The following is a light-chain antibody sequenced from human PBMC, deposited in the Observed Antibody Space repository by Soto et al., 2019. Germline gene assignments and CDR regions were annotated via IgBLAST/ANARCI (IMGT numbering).Light chain of an antibody. CDR2: ATY. CDR1: PSISSY. J-gene: IGKJ1*01. Sequence: DILMTQSPSSLSASVGDRVTITCRASPSISSYLNWYQQKPGKAPKVLIYATYSLQSGVPSRFSGSGSGTDFTLTISSLEPDDFATYYCQQSYTTPRTFGQGTKVESK. CDR3: QQSYTTPRT. V-gene: IGKV1-39*01.